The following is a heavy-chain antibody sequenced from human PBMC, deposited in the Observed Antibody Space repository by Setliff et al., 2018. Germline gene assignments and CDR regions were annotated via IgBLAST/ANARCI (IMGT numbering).Heavy chain of an antibody. Sequence: ASVKVSCKASGYTFTNYGISWVRQAPGQGLEWMGYIKSYNGDTYFARNLQGRLSMTTDASSGTAYMELTSLRSDDTAMYYCARDADHYDTDENPIFDYWGQGTLVTVSS. CDR3: ARDADHYDTDENPIFDY. CDR2: IKSYNGDT. V-gene: IGHV1-18*01. CDR1: GYTFTNYG. J-gene: IGHJ4*02. D-gene: IGHD3-9*01.